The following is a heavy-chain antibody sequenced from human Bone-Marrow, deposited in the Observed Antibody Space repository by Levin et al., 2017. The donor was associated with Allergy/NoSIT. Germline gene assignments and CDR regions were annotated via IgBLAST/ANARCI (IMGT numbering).Heavy chain of an antibody. CDR2: ISGSGGST. D-gene: IGHD3-9*01. CDR1: GFTFSSYA. CDR3: AKSARDQTVLRYFDWSEAITDY. Sequence: GESLKISCAASGFTFSSYAMSWVRQAPGKGLEWVSAISGSGGSTYYADSVKGRFTISRDNSKNTLYLQMNSLRAEDTAVYYCAKSARDQTVLRYFDWSEAITDYWGQGTLVTVSS. V-gene: IGHV3-23*01. J-gene: IGHJ4*02.